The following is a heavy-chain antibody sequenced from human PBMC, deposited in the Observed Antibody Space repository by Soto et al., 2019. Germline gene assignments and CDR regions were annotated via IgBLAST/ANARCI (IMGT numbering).Heavy chain of an antibody. J-gene: IGHJ4*02. CDR3: ARREIQGPIDY. Sequence: QVQLQESGPGLVKPSDTLSLTCAVSGYSISSSNWWGWIRQPPGKGLEWIGYIYYSGTTYYNPSLKRRVTMSVDKSKNQLSLKLTSVTAVDTAVYYCARREIQGPIDYWGQGTLVTVSS. CDR2: IYYSGTT. V-gene: IGHV4-28*01. D-gene: IGHD1-26*01. CDR1: GYSISSSNW.